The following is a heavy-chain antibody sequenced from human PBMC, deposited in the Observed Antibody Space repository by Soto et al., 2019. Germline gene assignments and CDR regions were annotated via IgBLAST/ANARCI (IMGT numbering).Heavy chain of an antibody. CDR1: GFTFSSYA. J-gene: IGHJ6*02. CDR2: ISYDGSNK. Sequence: GGSLRLSCAASGFTFSSYAMHWVRQAPGKGLEWVAVISYDGSNKYYADSVKGRFTISRDNSKNTLYLQMNSLRAEDTAVYYCARDFSGPDILTSYYYGMDVWGQGTTVTVSS. CDR3: ARDFSGPDILTSYYYGMDV. D-gene: IGHD3-9*01. V-gene: IGHV3-30-3*01.